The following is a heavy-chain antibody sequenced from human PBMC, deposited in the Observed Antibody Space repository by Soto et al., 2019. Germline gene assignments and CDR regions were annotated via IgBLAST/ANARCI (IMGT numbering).Heavy chain of an antibody. J-gene: IGHJ4*01. CDR2: ISGSSSTI. CDR3: VRDRDLYRDMFHADL. Sequence: GGSLRLSCAASGFTFSSYSMNWVRQAPGKGLEWVSYISGSSSTIYYADSVKGRFTISRDNAKNSLYLQMNSLRAEDTAVYFCVRDRDLYRDMFHADLWGQGTLVTVSS. CDR1: GFTFSSYS. V-gene: IGHV3-48*01. D-gene: IGHD3-10*02.